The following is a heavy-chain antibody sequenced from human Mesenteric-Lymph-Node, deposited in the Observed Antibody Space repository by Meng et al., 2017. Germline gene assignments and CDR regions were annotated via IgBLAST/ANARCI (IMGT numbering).Heavy chain of an antibody. CDR2: INHSGST. D-gene: IGHD3-22*01. CDR1: GGSFSGYY. V-gene: IGHV4-34*01. Sequence: SETLSLTCAAYGGSFSGYYWSWIRQPPGKGLEWIGEINHSGSTNYNPSLKSRVTISVDTSKNQFSLKLSSVTAADTAVYYCAREPLGRYYDSSGYYSPQFDYWGQGTLVTVSS. CDR3: AREPLGRYYDSSGYYSPQFDY. J-gene: IGHJ4*02.